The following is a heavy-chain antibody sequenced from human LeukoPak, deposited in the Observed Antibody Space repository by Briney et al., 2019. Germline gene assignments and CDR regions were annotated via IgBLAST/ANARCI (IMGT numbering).Heavy chain of an antibody. CDR3: TRPRELLSDDAFDI. D-gene: IGHD3-10*01. Sequence: GGSLRLSCAASGFTFSGSAMHWVRQASGKGLEWVGRIRSKANSYATAYAASVKGRFTISRDDSKNTAYLQMNSLKTEDTAVYYCTRPRELLSDDAFDIWGQGTMVTVSS. J-gene: IGHJ3*02. CDR1: GFTFSGSA. CDR2: IRSKANSYAT. V-gene: IGHV3-73*01.